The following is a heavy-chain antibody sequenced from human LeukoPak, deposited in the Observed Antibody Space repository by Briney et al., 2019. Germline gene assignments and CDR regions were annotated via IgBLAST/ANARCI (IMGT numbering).Heavy chain of an antibody. CDR1: GFTFSSYS. J-gene: IGHJ4*02. V-gene: IGHV3-21*01. CDR3: ARRPYYDYVWGSSDY. D-gene: IGHD3-16*01. CDR2: ISSSSSYI. Sequence: PGGSLRLSCAASGFTFSSYSMNWVRQAPGKGLEWVSSISSSSSYIYYADSVKGRFTISRDNAKNSLYLQMNSLRAEDTAVYYCARRPYYDYVWGSSDYWGQGTLVTVSS.